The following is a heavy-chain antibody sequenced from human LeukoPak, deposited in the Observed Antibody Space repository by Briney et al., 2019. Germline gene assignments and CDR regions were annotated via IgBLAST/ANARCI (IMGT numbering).Heavy chain of an antibody. V-gene: IGHV3-21*01. CDR1: GFTFSSYS. Sequence: GGSLRLSCAASGFTFSSYSMNWVRQAPGKGLEWVSYISSSNTYIYYADSVKGRFTISRDNAKNSLYLQMNSLRAEDTAVYYCARDSRAFCGGDCYSPFDYWGQGTLVTVSS. D-gene: IGHD2-21*02. J-gene: IGHJ4*02. CDR2: ISSSNTYI. CDR3: ARDSRAFCGGDCYSPFDY.